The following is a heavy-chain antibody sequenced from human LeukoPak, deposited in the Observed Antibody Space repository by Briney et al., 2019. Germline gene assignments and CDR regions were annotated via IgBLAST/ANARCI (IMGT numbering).Heavy chain of an antibody. Sequence: GGSLRPSCAASGFTFSSYAMHWVRQAPGKGLEWVAVISYDGSNKYYADSVKGRFTISRDNSKNTLYLQMNSLRAEDTAVYYCARDQDTTLDYWGQGTLVTVSS. J-gene: IGHJ4*02. CDR1: GFTFSSYA. CDR2: ISYDGSNK. CDR3: ARDQDTTLDY. V-gene: IGHV3-30-3*01. D-gene: IGHD5-18*01.